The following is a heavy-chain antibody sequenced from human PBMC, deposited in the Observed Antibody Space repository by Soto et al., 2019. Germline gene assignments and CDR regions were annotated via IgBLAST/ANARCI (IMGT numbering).Heavy chain of an antibody. CDR2: IYHSGST. CDR3: ARGRIMITFGGVIVPGGWFDP. J-gene: IGHJ5*02. D-gene: IGHD3-16*02. V-gene: IGHV4-31*03. CDR1: GGSISSGGYY. Sequence: SETLSLTCTVSGGSISSGGYYWSWIRQHPGKGLEWIGYIYHSGSTYYNPSLKSRVTISVDTSKNQFSLKLSSVTAADTAVYYCARGRIMITFGGVIVPGGWFDPWGQGTLVTVS.